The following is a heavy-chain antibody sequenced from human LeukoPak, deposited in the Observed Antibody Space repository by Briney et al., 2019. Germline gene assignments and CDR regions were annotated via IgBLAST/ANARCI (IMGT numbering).Heavy chain of an antibody. Sequence: TGGSLRLSCAASGFTFSSYGMHWVRQAPGKGLEWVAFIRYDGSNKYYADSVEGRFTISRDNSKNTLYLQMNSLRAEDTAVYYCAKDPTIFGVVMAYFDYWGQGTLVTVSS. CDR3: AKDPTIFGVVMAYFDY. CDR1: GFTFSSYG. D-gene: IGHD3-3*01. V-gene: IGHV3-30*02. J-gene: IGHJ4*02. CDR2: IRYDGSNK.